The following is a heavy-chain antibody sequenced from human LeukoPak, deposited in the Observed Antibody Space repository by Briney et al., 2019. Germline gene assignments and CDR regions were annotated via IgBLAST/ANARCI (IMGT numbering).Heavy chain of an antibody. Sequence: PGGSLRLSCAASGFTFSSYGMHWVRQAPGKGLEWVAVIWYDGSNKYYADSVKGRFLISRDNSKNTLYLQMNSLRAEDTAVYYCAKELQAGWYYFDYWGQGTLVTVSS. V-gene: IGHV3-33*06. CDR2: IWYDGSNK. CDR1: GFTFSSYG. J-gene: IGHJ4*02. D-gene: IGHD6-19*01. CDR3: AKELQAGWYYFDY.